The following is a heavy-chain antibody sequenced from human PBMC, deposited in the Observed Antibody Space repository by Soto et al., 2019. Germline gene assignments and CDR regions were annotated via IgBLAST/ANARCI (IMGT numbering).Heavy chain of an antibody. D-gene: IGHD4-4*01. J-gene: IGHJ4*02. CDR2: IYYSGPT. CDR1: GVSVSRDRNV. Sequence: XETLSLPCTVSGVSVSRDRNVWSWIRQPPGKGLEWIGYIYYSGPTRYNPSLESRVTISIDSSKNQVSLNLTSVTAADTAVYYCARGYRHYAYWGRGTLVTVPS. CDR3: ARGYRHYAY. V-gene: IGHV4-61*01.